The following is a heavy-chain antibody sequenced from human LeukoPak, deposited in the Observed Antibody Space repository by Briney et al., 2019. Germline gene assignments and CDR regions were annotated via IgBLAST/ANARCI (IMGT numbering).Heavy chain of an antibody. Sequence: GGSLRPSCAASGFTFSSYRMHWVRQAPGKGLVWVSRINSDGSSTNYADSVKGRFTISRDNAKNTLYLQMSGLRAEDTAVYYCARALYGDPHFDYWGQGTLVTVSS. CDR3: ARALYGDPHFDY. D-gene: IGHD4-17*01. CDR1: GFTFSSYR. J-gene: IGHJ4*02. CDR2: INSDGSST. V-gene: IGHV3-74*01.